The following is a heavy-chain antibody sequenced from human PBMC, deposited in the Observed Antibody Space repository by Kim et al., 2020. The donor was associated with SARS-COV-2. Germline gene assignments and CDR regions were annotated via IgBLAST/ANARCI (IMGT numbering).Heavy chain of an antibody. V-gene: IGHV3-30-3*01. J-gene: IGHJ4*02. CDR3: AREPRVIGSSWGGDYFDY. Sequence: GGSLRLSCAASGFTFSSYAMHWVRQAPGKGLEWVAVISYDGSNKYYADSVKGRFTISRDNSKNTLYLQMNSLRAEDTAVYYCAREPRVIGSSWGGDYFDYWGQGTLVTVSS. CDR2: ISYDGSNK. CDR1: GFTFSSYA. D-gene: IGHD6-13*01.